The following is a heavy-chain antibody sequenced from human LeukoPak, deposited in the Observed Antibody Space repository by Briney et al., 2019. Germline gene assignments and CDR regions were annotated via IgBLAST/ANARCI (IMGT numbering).Heavy chain of an antibody. V-gene: IGHV1-2*02. J-gene: IGHJ4*02. CDR2: INPNSGGT. CDR1: GYTFTGYY. CDR3: ARDPWPYYYDSSGYYADDY. D-gene: IGHD3-22*01. Sequence: ASVKVSCKASGYTFTGYYMHWVRQAPGQGLEWMGWINPNSGGTNYAQKFQGRVTMTRDTSISTACMELSRLRSDDTAVYYCARDPWPYYYDSSGYYADDYWGQGTLVTVSS.